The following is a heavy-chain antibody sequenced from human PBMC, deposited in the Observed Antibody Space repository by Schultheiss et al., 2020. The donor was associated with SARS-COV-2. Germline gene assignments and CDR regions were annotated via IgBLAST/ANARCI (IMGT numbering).Heavy chain of an antibody. CDR1: GGSFSGYY. V-gene: IGHV4-34*01. Sequence: SETLSLTCAVYGGSFSGYYWSWIRQHPGKGLEWIGEINHSGSTYYNPSLKSRVTISVDTSKNQFSLKLSSVTAADTAVYYCARQVSDFWSGYYQPPYNWFDPWGQGTLVTVSS. J-gene: IGHJ5*02. CDR2: INHSGST. D-gene: IGHD3-3*01. CDR3: ARQVSDFWSGYYQPPYNWFDP.